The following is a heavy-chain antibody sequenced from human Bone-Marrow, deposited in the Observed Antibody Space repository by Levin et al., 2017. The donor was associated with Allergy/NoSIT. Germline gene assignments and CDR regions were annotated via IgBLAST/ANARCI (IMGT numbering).Heavy chain of an antibody. CDR2: MSHSGSA. CDR3: ARTRIMLLTASLSFDY. Sequence: SETLSLTCGVSGYSISSDYFWGWIRQSPGKGLEWIGSMSHSGSAYYNPSLRSRVTLSLDTSKNQFSLKLTSVAAADTAVYYCARTRIMLLTASLSFDYWGQGTLVTVSS. V-gene: IGHV4-38-2*01. D-gene: IGHD2-15*01. CDR1: GYSISSDYF. J-gene: IGHJ4*02.